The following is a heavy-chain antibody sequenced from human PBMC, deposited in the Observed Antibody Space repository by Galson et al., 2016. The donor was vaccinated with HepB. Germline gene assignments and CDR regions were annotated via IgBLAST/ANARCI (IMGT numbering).Heavy chain of an antibody. V-gene: IGHV1-3*04. J-gene: IGHJ6*02. CDR1: GYTFSDYA. Sequence: SVKVSCKASGYTFSDYAVHWVRQAPGESLEWMGYIYIGNGNTKYSQKFQGRVTISGDTSASTAYMELSSLRSEDTAIYYCARMGAMECSGGQCDSGHYFFAMDVWGQGTTVTVSS. CDR3: ARMGAMECSGGQCDSGHYFFAMDV. CDR2: IYIGNGNT. D-gene: IGHD2-15*01.